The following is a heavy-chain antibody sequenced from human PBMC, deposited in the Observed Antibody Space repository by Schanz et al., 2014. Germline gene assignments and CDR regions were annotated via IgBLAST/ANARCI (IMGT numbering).Heavy chain of an antibody. CDR1: GFTFSSYA. CDR3: ARDKYDYGAPRNSDS. J-gene: IGHJ4*02. CDR2: TSSDGSLK. Sequence: QVQLVESGGGVVQPGRSLRLSCAASGFTFSSYAVHWVRQAPDKGLVWVAVTSSDGSLKYYADSVKGRFTISRDNSRDTVYLQMNSLRGEDTAVYYCARDKYDYGAPRNSDSWGQGTLVTVSS. V-gene: IGHV3-30*04. D-gene: IGHD4-17*01.